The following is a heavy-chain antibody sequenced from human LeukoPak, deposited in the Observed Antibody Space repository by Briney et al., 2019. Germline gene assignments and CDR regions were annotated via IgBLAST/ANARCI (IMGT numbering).Heavy chain of an antibody. CDR2: IDTDGSIT. V-gene: IGHV3-74*01. CDR1: GLTFSNAL. D-gene: IGHD5-24*01. CDR3: ARDRDGYNY. J-gene: IGHJ4*02. Sequence: GGSLILSCSASGLTFSNALRHRVRQVPGRGLVWVARIDTDGSITHYADSVKGRFTISRDNAKNTLYLQMNSLRAEDTAVYYCARDRDGYNYWGQGTLVTVSS.